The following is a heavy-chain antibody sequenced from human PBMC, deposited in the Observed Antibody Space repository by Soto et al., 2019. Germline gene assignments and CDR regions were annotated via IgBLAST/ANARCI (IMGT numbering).Heavy chain of an antibody. CDR3: ARGWGLVFDY. Sequence: SETLYLTCTVSGGSISSYYWSWIRQPPGKGLEWIGYIYHSGSTYYNPSLKSRVTISVDRSKNQFSLKLSSVTAADTAVYYCARGWGLVFDYWGQGTLVTVSS. D-gene: IGHD2-21*02. CDR2: IYHSGST. J-gene: IGHJ4*02. CDR1: GGSISSYY. V-gene: IGHV4-59*01.